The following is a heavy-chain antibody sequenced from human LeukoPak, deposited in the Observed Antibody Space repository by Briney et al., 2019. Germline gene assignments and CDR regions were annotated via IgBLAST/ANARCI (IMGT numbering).Heavy chain of an antibody. J-gene: IGHJ4*02. D-gene: IGHD4-17*01. CDR1: GFTFSSYA. Sequence: GGSLRLSCAASGFTFSSYAMHWVRQAPGKGLEWVAVISNDGSNKYYADSVKGRFTISRDNSKNTLYLQMNSLRAEDTAVYYCARRPSTAVTTDYWGQGTLVTVSS. CDR3: ARRPSTAVTTDY. V-gene: IGHV3-30*01. CDR2: ISNDGSNK.